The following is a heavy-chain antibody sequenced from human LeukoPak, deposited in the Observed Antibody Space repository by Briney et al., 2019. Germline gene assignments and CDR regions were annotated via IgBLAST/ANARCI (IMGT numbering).Heavy chain of an antibody. CDR2: ISSSSTI. Sequence: PGGSLRLSCAASGFTFSSYSMNWVRQAPGKGLEWVSYISSSSTIYYADSVKGRFTISRDNAKNSLYLQMNSLRDEDTAVYYCARDTATVTPYYYYYYGMDVWGQGTTVTVSS. CDR3: ARDTATVTPYYYYYYGMDV. J-gene: IGHJ6*02. D-gene: IGHD4-11*01. CDR1: GFTFSSYS. V-gene: IGHV3-48*02.